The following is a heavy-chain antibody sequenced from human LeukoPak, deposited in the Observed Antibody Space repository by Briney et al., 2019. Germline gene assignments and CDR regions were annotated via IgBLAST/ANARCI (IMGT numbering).Heavy chain of an antibody. CDR1: GFTFSSYD. J-gene: IGHJ2*01. V-gene: IGHV3-23*01. CDR3: AKALNYWYFDL. CDR2: SGGDGGST. Sequence: GGSLRLSCAASGFTFSSYDMSWVRQAPGRGLEWGSASGGDGGSTYAEAVKGRFTISRDNSKNTLYLQMNSLRAEDTATYYCAKALNYWYFDLWGRGNLVTVSS.